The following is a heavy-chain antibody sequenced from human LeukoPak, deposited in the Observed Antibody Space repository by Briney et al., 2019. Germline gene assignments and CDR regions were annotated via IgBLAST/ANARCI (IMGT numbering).Heavy chain of an antibody. J-gene: IGHJ4*02. D-gene: IGHD6-19*01. CDR1: GFTVSSNY. CDR2: IYSGGST. V-gene: IGHV3-53*01. Sequence: QTGGSLRLSCAASGFTVSSNYMSWVRQAPGKGLEWVSVIYSGGSTYYADSVKGRFTISRDNSKNTLYLQMNSLRAEDTAVYYCARLDSYSSGWYEDYFDYWGQGTLVTVSS. CDR3: ARLDSYSSGWYEDYFDY.